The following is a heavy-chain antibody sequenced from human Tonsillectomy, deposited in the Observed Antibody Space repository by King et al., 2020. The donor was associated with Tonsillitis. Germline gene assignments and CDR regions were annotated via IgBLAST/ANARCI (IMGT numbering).Heavy chain of an antibody. Sequence: VQLVESGGGLVQPGGSLRLSCAAAGFTFNNYAMTWVRQAPGKGLEWVSAISGSGHNTYYADSVKGQFTLSRANSRNTLYLRMNSLRAEDTAVYYCAKEVGSSNLFDYWGQGALVTVSS. CDR3: AKEVGSSNLFDY. D-gene: IGHD1-26*01. CDR1: GFTFNNYA. V-gene: IGHV3-23*04. CDR2: ISGSGHNT. J-gene: IGHJ4*02.